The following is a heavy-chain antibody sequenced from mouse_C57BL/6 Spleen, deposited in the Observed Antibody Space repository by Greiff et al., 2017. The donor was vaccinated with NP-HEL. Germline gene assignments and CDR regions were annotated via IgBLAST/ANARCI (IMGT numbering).Heavy chain of an antibody. J-gene: IGHJ3*01. CDR3: ARPRDYGSSPAWFAY. Sequence: QVQLQQPGAELVMPGASVKLSCKASGYTFTSYWMHWVKQRPGQGLEWIGEIDPSDSYTNYNQKFKGKSTLTVDKSSSTAYMPLSSLTSEDSAVYYCARPRDYGSSPAWFAYWGKGTLVTVSA. CDR1: GYTFTSYW. D-gene: IGHD1-1*01. CDR2: IDPSDSYT. V-gene: IGHV1-69*01.